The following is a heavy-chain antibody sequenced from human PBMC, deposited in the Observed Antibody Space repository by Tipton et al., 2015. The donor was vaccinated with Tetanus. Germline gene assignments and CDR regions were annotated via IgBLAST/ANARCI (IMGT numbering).Heavy chain of an antibody. CDR1: GFPFSSHS. CDR3: AKAMNDLRYALDI. Sequence: SLRLSCAASGFPFSSHSMNWVRQAPGKGLEWVSSISPMSDYIIYTDSVKGRFTISRDNAKNSLYLQMSSLRAEDTAIYYCAKAMNDLRYALDIWGQGTLVTVAS. J-gene: IGHJ3*02. CDR2: ISPMSDYI. V-gene: IGHV3-21*04. D-gene: IGHD1-1*01.